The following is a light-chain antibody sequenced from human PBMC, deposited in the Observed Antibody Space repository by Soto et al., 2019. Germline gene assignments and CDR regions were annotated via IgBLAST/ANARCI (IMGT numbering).Light chain of an antibody. CDR3: QQYNSWPLT. CDR1: QSVGSD. CDR2: DIL. Sequence: EIVMTQSPATLSVSPGERATLSCRASQSVGSDLAWYQQKPRHAPRRVLYDILTRATGVPTRISGSGSGTEFTLTISSLQSEDFAVYYCQQYNSWPLTFGGGTKVDIK. V-gene: IGKV3D-15*01. J-gene: IGKJ4*01.